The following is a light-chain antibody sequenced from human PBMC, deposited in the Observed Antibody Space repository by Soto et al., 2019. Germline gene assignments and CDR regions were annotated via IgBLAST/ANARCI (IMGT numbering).Light chain of an antibody. CDR1: QSIDNY. V-gene: IGKV1-39*01. Sequence: DIQMTQSPSSLSASIGDRANITCRASQSIDNYVNWYQQKPGKAPNVLIYAASSLQSGVPSRFSGTGSGTDFTLTISSLQPEDFATYYCQQSYSTPRTFGPGTKVDLK. CDR3: QQSYSTPRT. CDR2: AAS. J-gene: IGKJ3*01.